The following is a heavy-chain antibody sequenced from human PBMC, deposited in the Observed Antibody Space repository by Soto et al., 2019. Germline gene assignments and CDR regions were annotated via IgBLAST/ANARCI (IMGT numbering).Heavy chain of an antibody. CDR2: IYWDDAK. J-gene: IGHJ4*02. Sequence: SGPTLVNPTQTLTLTCTFSGFSLYTSGVGVGWIRQPPGKALEWLALIYWDDAKRYSPSLKSRVTVTKDTSKNQVVLTMTDMQPIDTATYHCARGDSTGYYPYLGQGTPVTLCS. V-gene: IGHV2-5*02. D-gene: IGHD3-22*01. CDR1: GFSLYTSGVG. CDR3: ARGDSTGYYPY.